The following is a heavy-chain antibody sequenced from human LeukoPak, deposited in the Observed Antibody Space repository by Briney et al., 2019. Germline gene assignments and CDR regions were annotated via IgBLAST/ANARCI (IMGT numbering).Heavy chain of an antibody. CDR3: AKEGGINYYDSSGYYALDI. CDR2: ISWNSGSI. J-gene: IGHJ3*02. CDR1: GFTFDDYA. V-gene: IGHV3-9*01. D-gene: IGHD3-22*01. Sequence: GGSLRLSCAASGFTFDDYAMHWVRQAPGKGLEWVSGISWNSGSIGYADSVKGRFTISRDNAKNSLYLQMNSLRAEDTALYYCAKEGGINYYDSSGYYALDIWGQGTMVTVSS.